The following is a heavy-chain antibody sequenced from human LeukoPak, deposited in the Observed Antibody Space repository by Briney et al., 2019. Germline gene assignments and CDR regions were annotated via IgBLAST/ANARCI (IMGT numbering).Heavy chain of an antibody. D-gene: IGHD6-6*01. CDR2: ISAYNGNT. J-gene: IGHJ4*02. Sequence: AAVKVSFTASGYTFTSYGIRWVRQALGQGLEGMGWISAYNGNTNYAQKLQGRVTMTTDTSTSTAYMELRSLRSDDTAVYYCARQPSPSSNDYWGQGTLVTVSS. V-gene: IGHV1-18*01. CDR3: ARQPSPSSNDY. CDR1: GYTFTSYG.